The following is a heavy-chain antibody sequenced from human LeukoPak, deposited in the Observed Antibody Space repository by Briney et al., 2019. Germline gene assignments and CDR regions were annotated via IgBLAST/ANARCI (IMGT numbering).Heavy chain of an antibody. V-gene: IGHV4-34*01. Sequence: SETLSLTCAVYGGSFSGYYWSWIRHPPGKGVEWIGDINHSGSTNYNPSLKSRVTISVDTSKNQFSLKLSSVTAADTAVYYCGRGRRSLTTVTHAYYFDYWGQGTLVTVSS. CDR2: INHSGST. J-gene: IGHJ4*02. CDR3: GRGRRSLTTVTHAYYFDY. CDR1: GGSFSGYY. D-gene: IGHD4-17*01.